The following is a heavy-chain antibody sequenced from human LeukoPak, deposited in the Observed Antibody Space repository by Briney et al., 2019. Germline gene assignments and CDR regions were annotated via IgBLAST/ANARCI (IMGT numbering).Heavy chain of an antibody. V-gene: IGHV4-61*02. D-gene: IGHD3-22*01. CDR1: GGSISSGSYY. J-gene: IGHJ4*02. Sequence: PSQTLSLTCTVSGGSISSGSYYWSWIRQPAGKGLEWIGRIYTSGSTNYNPSLKSRVTISVDTSKNQFSLKLSSVTAAETAVYYCARDGGNYDSGGYKEYYFDYGGQGTLVTVSS. CDR3: ARDGGNYDSGGYKEYYFDY. CDR2: IYTSGST.